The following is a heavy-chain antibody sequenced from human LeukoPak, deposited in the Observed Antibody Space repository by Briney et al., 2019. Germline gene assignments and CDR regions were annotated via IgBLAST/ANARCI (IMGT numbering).Heavy chain of an antibody. D-gene: IGHD3-22*01. CDR1: RFTFSSYA. J-gene: IGHJ4*02. CDR2: ISSDEISK. CDR3: ARDVSGYYSFDY. V-gene: IGHV3-30-3*01. Sequence: GGSLRLSCAASRFTFSSYAMSWVRQAPGKGLEWVAAISSDEISKYYADSVKGRFTISRDNSKNTLYLQMNSLRAEDTAVYYCARDVSGYYSFDYWGQGTLVTVSS.